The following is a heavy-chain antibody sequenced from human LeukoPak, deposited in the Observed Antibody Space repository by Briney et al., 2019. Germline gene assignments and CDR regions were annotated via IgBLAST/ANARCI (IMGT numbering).Heavy chain of an antibody. D-gene: IGHD2-2*01. J-gene: IGHJ4*02. CDR2: ISSSTSYT. Sequence: GGSLRLSCAASGFTFSSYSVNWVRQVPGKGLEWVSSISSSTSYTYYADSVKGRFTISRDNAKNSVYLQMNSLRAEDTAVYYCARVVGYCSSTSCENDYWGQGTLVTVSS. CDR1: GFTFSSYS. CDR3: ARVVGYCSSTSCENDY. V-gene: IGHV3-21*01.